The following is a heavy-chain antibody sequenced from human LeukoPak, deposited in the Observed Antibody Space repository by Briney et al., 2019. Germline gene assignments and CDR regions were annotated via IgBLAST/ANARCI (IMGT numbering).Heavy chain of an antibody. V-gene: IGHV4-59*01. CDR2: IYYSGST. D-gene: IGHD3-10*01. CDR3: ARELGRSFDY. CDR1: GGSISSYY. J-gene: IGHJ4*02. Sequence: PSETLSLTCTVSGGSISSYYWSWIRQPPGKGLEWIGYIYYSGSTNYNPSLKSRVTISVDTSKNQFSLKLSSVTAADTAVYYCARELGRSFDYWGQGTLVTVSS.